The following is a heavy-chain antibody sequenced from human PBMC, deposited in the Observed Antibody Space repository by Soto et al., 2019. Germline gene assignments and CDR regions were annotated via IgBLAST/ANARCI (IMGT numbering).Heavy chain of an antibody. Sequence: EVQLLESGGGLVQPGGSLRLSCAASGFTFSSYAMSWVRQAPGKGLEWVSAISGSGGSTYYADSVKGRFTISRDNSKNTLYLQMNSLRAEDTAVYYCAKAGGSSWYYYYYYMDVWGKGTTVTVSS. D-gene: IGHD6-13*01. CDR2: ISGSGGST. CDR1: GFTFSSYA. J-gene: IGHJ6*03. V-gene: IGHV3-23*01. CDR3: AKAGGSSWYYYYYYMDV.